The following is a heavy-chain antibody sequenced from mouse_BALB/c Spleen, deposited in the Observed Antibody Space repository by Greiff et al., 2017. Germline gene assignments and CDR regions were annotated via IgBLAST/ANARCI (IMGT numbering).Heavy chain of an antibody. V-gene: IGHV1-69*01. J-gene: IGHJ3*01. CDR2: IDTSDSYT. Sequence: VQLQQPGAELVMPGASVKMSCKASGYTFTDYWMHWVKQRPGQGLEWIGAIDTSDSYTSYNQKFTGKATLTVDESSSTAYMQLSSLTSEDSSVYYCARRLYNDYGGFAYWGQGTLVTVSA. CDR3: ARRLYNDYGGFAY. CDR1: GYTFTDYW. D-gene: IGHD2-4*01.